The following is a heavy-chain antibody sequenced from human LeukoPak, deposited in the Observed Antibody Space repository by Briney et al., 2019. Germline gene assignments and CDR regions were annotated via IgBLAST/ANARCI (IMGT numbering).Heavy chain of an antibody. CDR2: ISAYNGNT. CDR3: ARDYDSDY. D-gene: IGHD3-22*01. V-gene: IGHV1-18*01. CDR1: GYTFTNYS. Sequence: GASVKVSCKASGYTFTNYSMNWVRQAPGQGLEWMGWISAYNGNTNYAQKLQGRVTMTTDTSTSTAYMELRSLRSDDTAVYYCARDYDSDYWGQGTLVTVSS. J-gene: IGHJ4*02.